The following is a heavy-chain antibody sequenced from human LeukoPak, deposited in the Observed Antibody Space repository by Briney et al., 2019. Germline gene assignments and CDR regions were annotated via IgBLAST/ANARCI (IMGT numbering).Heavy chain of an antibody. V-gene: IGHV4-39*07. Sequence: SETLSLTCTVSGGSISSSSYYWGWIRQPPGKGLEWIGSIYYSGSTYYNPSLKSRVSISLDTSKNQFSLRLSSVTAADTAVYYCARERAISSDGIDYWGQGTLVTVSS. CDR3: ARERAISSDGIDY. J-gene: IGHJ4*02. CDR1: GGSISSSSYY. CDR2: IYYSGST. D-gene: IGHD5-24*01.